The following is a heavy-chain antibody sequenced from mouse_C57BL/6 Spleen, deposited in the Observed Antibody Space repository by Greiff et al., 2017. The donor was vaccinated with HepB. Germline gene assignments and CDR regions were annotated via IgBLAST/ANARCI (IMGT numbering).Heavy chain of an antibody. CDR2: ISDGGSYT. CDR3: ARDRGYYPYYFDY. V-gene: IGHV5-4*01. J-gene: IGHJ2*01. CDR1: GFTFSSYA. D-gene: IGHD2-1*01. Sequence: EVQGVESGGGLVKPGGSLKLSCAASGFTFSSYAMSWVRQTPEKRLEWVATISDGGSYTYYPDNVKGRFTISRDNAKNNLYLQMSQLKSEDTAMYYCARDRGYYPYYFDYWGQGTTLTVSS.